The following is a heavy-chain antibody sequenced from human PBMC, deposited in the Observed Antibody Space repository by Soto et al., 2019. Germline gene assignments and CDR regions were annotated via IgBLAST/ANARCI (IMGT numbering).Heavy chain of an antibody. D-gene: IGHD4-17*01. CDR1: GFTFSSYS. CDR3: ARDSYGDYALDY. Sequence: GGSLRLSCAASGFTFSSYSMNWVRQTPGKGLEWVSYISASSTNIHYADSVKGRFTISRDSAENSVYLQMNSLRDEDTAIYYCARDSYGDYALDYWGQGTLVTVSS. CDR2: ISASSTNI. V-gene: IGHV3-48*02. J-gene: IGHJ4*02.